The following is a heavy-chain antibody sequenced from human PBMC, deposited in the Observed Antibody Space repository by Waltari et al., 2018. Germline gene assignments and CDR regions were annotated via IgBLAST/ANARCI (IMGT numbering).Heavy chain of an antibody. J-gene: IGHJ4*02. CDR2: ISGSGGST. CDR1: GLTFSRHA. D-gene: IGHD1-26*01. V-gene: IGHV3-23*01. CDR3: AKGPKWELLPEPYFDY. Sequence: EVQLLESGGGLVQPGGSLRLSCAAPGLTFSRHAMCRVRQAPGKGLEWVSVISGSGGSTYYADSVKGRFTISRDNSKNTLYLQMNSLRAEDTAVYYCAKGPKWELLPEPYFDYWGQGTLVTVSS.